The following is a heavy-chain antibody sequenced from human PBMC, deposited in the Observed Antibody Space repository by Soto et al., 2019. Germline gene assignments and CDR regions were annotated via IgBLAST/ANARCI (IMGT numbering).Heavy chain of an antibody. V-gene: IGHV4-31*02. J-gene: IGHJ6*02. D-gene: IGHD6-13*01. Sequence: ASETLSVTRTVSGGATSSGGYYRSWTRQKPGKSLEWIGSIYYSGSTYYNPSLKSRVTISVDTSKNQFSLKLSSVTAADTAVYYCARDPSIADFYGMDVWGQGTTVT. CDR3: ARDPSIADFYGMDV. CDR1: GGATSSGGYY. CDR2: IYYSGST.